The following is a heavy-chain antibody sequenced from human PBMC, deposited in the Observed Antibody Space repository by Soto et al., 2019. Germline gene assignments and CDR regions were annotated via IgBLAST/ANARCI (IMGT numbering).Heavy chain of an antibody. CDR3: ARASSFYYDSSGYYRY. CDR2: ISSSSSYT. D-gene: IGHD3-22*01. V-gene: IGHV3-11*05. CDR1: GFTFSDYY. Sequence: GGSLILSCAASGFTFSDYYMSWIRQAPGKGLEWVSYISSSSSYTNYADSVKGRFTISRDNAKNSLYLQMNSLRAEDTAVYYCARASSFYYDSSGYYRYWGQGTLVTVSS. J-gene: IGHJ4*02.